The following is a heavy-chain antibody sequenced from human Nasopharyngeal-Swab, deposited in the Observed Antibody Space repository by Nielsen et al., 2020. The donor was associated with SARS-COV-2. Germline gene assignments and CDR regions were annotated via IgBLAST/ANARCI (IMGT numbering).Heavy chain of an antibody. CDR3: ARDCCQLPLYYFDY. CDR1: RFTFSSYA. J-gene: IGHJ4*02. Sequence: GGSLRLSCAASRFTFSSYAMHWVRQAPGKGLEWVAVISYDGSNKYYADSVKGRFTISRDNSKNTLYLQMNSLRAEDTAVYYCARDCCQLPLYYFDYWGQGTLVTVSS. V-gene: IGHV3-30-3*01. CDR2: ISYDGSNK. D-gene: IGHD2-2*01.